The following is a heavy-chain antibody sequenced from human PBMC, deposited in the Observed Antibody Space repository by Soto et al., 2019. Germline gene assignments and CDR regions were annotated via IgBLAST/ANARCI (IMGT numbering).Heavy chain of an antibody. CDR1: GFTFSSYW. Sequence: EVQLMESGGGLVQPGGSLRLSCAGSGFTFSSYWMNWVRQAPGIGLEWVANIKQDGSEKYYVDSVKGRFSISRDNAQNSMYLQMNSLRAEDTAVYYCAGGTGWLIYYWCQGTLVTVSS. CDR2: IKQDGSEK. CDR3: AGGTGWLIYY. J-gene: IGHJ4*02. V-gene: IGHV3-7*04. D-gene: IGHD6-19*01.